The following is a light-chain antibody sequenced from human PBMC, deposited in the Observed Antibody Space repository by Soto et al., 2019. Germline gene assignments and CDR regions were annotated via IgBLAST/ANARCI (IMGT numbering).Light chain of an antibody. V-gene: IGKV1-9*01. CDR2: KAS. CDR3: QHYNSYSEA. J-gene: IGKJ1*01. Sequence: DIQLTQSPSFLSASVGDRVTITCRASQGISSHLAWYQQKPGKAPKLLIYKASTLKSGVPSRFSGSGSGTEITLTISSLQPDDFATYYCQHYNSYSEAFGQGTKVDIK. CDR1: QGISSH.